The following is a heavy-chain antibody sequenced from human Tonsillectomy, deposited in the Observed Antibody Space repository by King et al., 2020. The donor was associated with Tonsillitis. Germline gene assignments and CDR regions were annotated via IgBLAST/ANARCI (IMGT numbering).Heavy chain of an antibody. CDR3: AKESRYSSGWNNWFDP. D-gene: IGHD6-19*01. Sequence: DVQLVESGGGLVQPGGSLRLSCAASGFTFSSYAMSWVRQAPGKGLEWVSAISGSGGSTYYADSVKGRFTISRDNSKNTLYLQMNRLRAEDTAVYYCAKESRYSSGWNNWFDPWGQGTLVTVSS. CDR2: ISGSGGST. CDR1: GFTFSSYA. V-gene: IGHV3-23*04. J-gene: IGHJ5*02.